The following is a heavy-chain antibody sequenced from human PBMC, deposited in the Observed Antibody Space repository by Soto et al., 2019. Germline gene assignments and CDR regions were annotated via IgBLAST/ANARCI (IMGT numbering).Heavy chain of an antibody. CDR1: GFSISGDNW. CDR3: ARKPGGHRPFDG. V-gene: IGHV4-28*01. J-gene: IGHJ4*02. CDR2: ISSGGGNT. Sequence: SETLSLTCAVSGFSISGDNWWGWIRQPAGRGLEWIGYISSGGGNTHYNPSLESRLTMSVDTSKNQFSLKLRSVTVVDTAVYFCARKPGGHRPFDGWGQGTLVTFSS. D-gene: IGHD2-8*02.